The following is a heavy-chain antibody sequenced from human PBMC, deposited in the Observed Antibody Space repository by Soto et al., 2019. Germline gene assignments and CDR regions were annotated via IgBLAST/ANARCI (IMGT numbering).Heavy chain of an antibody. V-gene: IGHV3-30-3*01. CDR1: GFTFSVSA. Sequence: ESGGGVVQPGTSLRLSCAASGFTFSVSAIHWVRQAPGKGLEWVAVISSDGSHQYYAASVRGRFTISRDNPKNTLYLQMNSLRAEDTAVYYCARPYCRSTRCYLYYYGMDVWGPGTTVTVSS. CDR3: ARPYCRSTRCYLYYYGMDV. D-gene: IGHD2-2*01. J-gene: IGHJ6*02. CDR2: ISSDGSHQ.